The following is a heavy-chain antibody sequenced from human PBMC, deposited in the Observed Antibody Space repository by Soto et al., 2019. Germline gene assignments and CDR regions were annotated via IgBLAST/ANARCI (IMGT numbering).Heavy chain of an antibody. Sequence: GGSLRLSCAASGFTFSSYGMHWVRQAPGKGLEWVAVISYDGSNKYYADSVKGRFTISRDNSKNTLYLQMNSLRAEDTAVYYCAKDGRGTGTDYGMDVWGQGTTVTVSS. CDR2: ISYDGSNK. CDR3: AKDGRGTGTDYGMDV. J-gene: IGHJ6*02. D-gene: IGHD1-7*01. CDR1: GFTFSSYG. V-gene: IGHV3-30*18.